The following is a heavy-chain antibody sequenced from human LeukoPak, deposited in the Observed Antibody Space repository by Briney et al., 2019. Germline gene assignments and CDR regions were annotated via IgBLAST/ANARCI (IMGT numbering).Heavy chain of an antibody. CDR1: GFTLADLS. J-gene: IGHJ6*03. V-gene: IGHV1-24*01. CDR3: ATGVFCATTTCPGYQHYYFMDV. CDR2: FDRKNGDT. Sequence: ASVTVSCKVSGFTLADLSMHWVRQAPGKGLEWVGGFDRKNGDTIYAQRFRGRVTLTEDTSTGTAYMDLSSLSADDTAVYYCATGVFCATTTCPGYQHYYFMDVWGKGTTVTVSS. D-gene: IGHD2-2*01.